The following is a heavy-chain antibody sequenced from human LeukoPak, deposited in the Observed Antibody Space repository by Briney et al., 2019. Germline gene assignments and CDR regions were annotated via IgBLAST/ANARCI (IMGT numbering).Heavy chain of an antibody. V-gene: IGHV3-9*01. D-gene: IGHD6-19*01. CDR2: ISRNSGSI. J-gene: IGHJ4*02. Sequence: PGGSLRLSCAASGFTFDDYAMPWVRQAPGKGLEWVSGISRNSGSIGYADSVKGRFTISRDSAKNSLYLQMNSLRAEDTALYYCAKDISSGWYRGVFDYWGQGTLVTVSS. CDR1: GFTFDDYA. CDR3: AKDISSGWYRGVFDY.